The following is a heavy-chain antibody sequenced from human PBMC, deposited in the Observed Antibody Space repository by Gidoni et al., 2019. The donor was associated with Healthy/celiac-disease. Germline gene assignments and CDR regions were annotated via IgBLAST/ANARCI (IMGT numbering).Heavy chain of an antibody. CDR2: ISGSGGST. V-gene: IGHV3-23*01. J-gene: IGHJ6*02. D-gene: IGHD3-22*01. Sequence: EVQLLESGGGLVQPGGSLRLSCAASGFTFSSYAMSWVRQAPGKGLEWVSAISGSGGSTYYADSVKGRFTISRDNSKNTLYLQMNSLRAEDTAVYYCAKEYYDSSGYYVHYYYGMDVWGQGTTVTVSS. CDR3: AKEYYDSSGYYVHYYYGMDV. CDR1: GFTFSSYA.